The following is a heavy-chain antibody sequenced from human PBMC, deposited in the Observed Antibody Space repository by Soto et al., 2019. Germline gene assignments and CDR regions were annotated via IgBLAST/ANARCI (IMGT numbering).Heavy chain of an antibody. J-gene: IGHJ6*02. CDR1: GLSLSTTGVG. CDR3: VQSRCGGDCLQSYSSHSYDGLDV. Sequence: QITLKESGPTLVKPTQTLTLTCTFSGLSLSTTGVGVGWIRQPPGKALEWLALIYWDDDKRYSPSLKSRLTITKDTAKNQVVLTVTNMDPVDTPTYYCVQSRCGGDCLQSYSSHSYDGLDVWGQGTTVTVSS. V-gene: IGHV2-5*02. CDR2: IYWDDDK. D-gene: IGHD2-21*02.